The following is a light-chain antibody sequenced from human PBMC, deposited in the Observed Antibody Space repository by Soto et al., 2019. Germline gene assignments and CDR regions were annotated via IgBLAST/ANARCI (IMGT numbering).Light chain of an antibody. CDR1: QSFSSN. V-gene: IGKV3-15*01. CDR2: GAS. Sequence: EFVLTQSPGTLSLSPGERATLSCWSSQSFSSNLAWYQQKPGQAPRLLIYGASTRATGIPARCSGSGSGTEFTLTISSLQSEDFAVYYCQQYNNWPPITFGQGTRLEI. CDR3: QQYNNWPPIT. J-gene: IGKJ5*01.